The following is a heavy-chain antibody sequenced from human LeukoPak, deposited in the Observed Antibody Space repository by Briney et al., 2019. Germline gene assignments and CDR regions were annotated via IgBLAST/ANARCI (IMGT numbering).Heavy chain of an antibody. D-gene: IGHD6-19*01. CDR3: ARRRAGRDWFDP. Sequence: SEALSLTCAVSGGSISSSNYYWGWIRQPPGQGLEWIGSIYYSGNTYYNPSLKSRVTISVDTSKNQFSLKLSSVTATDTAVYYCARRRAGRDWFDPWGQGTLVTVSS. J-gene: IGHJ5*02. CDR1: GGSISSSNYY. CDR2: IYYSGNT. V-gene: IGHV4-39*01.